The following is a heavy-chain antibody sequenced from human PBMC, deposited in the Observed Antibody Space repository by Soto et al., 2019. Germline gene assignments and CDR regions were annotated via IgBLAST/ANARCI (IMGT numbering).Heavy chain of an antibody. D-gene: IGHD3-10*01. CDR2: INPSGGST. CDR3: AEGHGSGSYYPHPHYYYYYGMDV. CDR1: GYTFTSYY. Sequence: ASVKVSCKASGYTFTSYYMHWVRQAPGQGLEWMGIINPSGGSTSYAQKFQGRVTMTRDTSTSTVYMELSSLRSEDTAVYYCAEGHGSGSYYPHPHYYYYYGMDVWGQGTTVTVSS. V-gene: IGHV1-46*01. J-gene: IGHJ6*02.